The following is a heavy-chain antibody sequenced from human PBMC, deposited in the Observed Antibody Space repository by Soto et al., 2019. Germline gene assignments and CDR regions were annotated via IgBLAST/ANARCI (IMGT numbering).Heavy chain of an antibody. D-gene: IGHD3-10*01. V-gene: IGHV2-70*01. CDR1: GFSLNTSPMC. CDR2: IDWEDDK. CDR3: ARASMVRGVVWFDP. Sequence: SGPTLVNPTQTLTLTCSFSGFSLNTSPMCVTWIRQPPGKALEWLALIDWEDDKYYNTSLKTRVTIYKDTSKNQVVLTMNNMDPVYTATYYCARASMVRGVVWFDPWGQGTLVTVSS. J-gene: IGHJ5*02.